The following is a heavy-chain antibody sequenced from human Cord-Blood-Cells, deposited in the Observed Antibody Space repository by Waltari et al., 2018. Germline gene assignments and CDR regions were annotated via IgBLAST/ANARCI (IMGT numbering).Heavy chain of an antibody. CDR3: ARDRIAAAGTACGY. J-gene: IGHJ4*02. V-gene: IGHV1-69*01. CDR2: IIPIFGTA. D-gene: IGHD6-13*01. CDR1: GGTFSSYA. Sequence: QVQLVQSGAEVKKPGSSVMVSCKASGGTFSSYAISWVRQAPGQGLEWMGGIIPIFGTANYAQKFQGRVTITADESTSTAYMELSSLRSEDTAVYYCARDRIAAAGTACGYWGQGTLVTVSS.